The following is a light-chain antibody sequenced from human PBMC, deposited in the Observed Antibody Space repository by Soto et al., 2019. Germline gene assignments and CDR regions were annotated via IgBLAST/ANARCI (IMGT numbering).Light chain of an antibody. CDR2: AAS. CDR1: QSVSSSY. CDR3: QQRLKRPPG. Sequence: THFPATLDVYPGDRATLSCSASQSVSSSYLAWYQQKPGQAPRLLIYAASSRATGIPNRFSGSGSGTDFTLTISDLEPADFGLYYCQQRLKRPPGFGQGTKVDI. V-gene: IGKV3D-20*02. J-gene: IGKJ1*01.